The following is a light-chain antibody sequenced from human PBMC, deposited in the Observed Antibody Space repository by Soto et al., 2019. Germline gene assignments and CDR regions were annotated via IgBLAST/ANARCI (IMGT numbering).Light chain of an antibody. V-gene: IGKV3-15*01. CDR2: GAS. CDR3: QEYDNWPPEGT. CDR1: QSVSSS. Sequence: EIVMTQSPATLSVSPGERATLSCRTSQSVSSSLAWYQQKPGQAPRLLIYGASTRATGIPARFSGSGSGTEFTLSINSPQSEDFAVYYCQEYDNWPPEGTFGQGTKVDIK. J-gene: IGKJ1*01.